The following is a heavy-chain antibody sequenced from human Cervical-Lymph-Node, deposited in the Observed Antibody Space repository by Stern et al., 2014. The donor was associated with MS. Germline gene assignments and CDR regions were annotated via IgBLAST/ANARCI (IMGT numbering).Heavy chain of an antibody. CDR3: AHWSSSYGMDV. Sequence: QVTLRESGPTLVKPTQTLTLTCTFSGFSLRSSGVGVGWIRQPPGKALEWLALLYWDDGKVYSPSLKSRLTITKDTSKDQVVLTMTSMDPVDTATYYCAHWSSSYGMDVWGQGTTVTVSS. J-gene: IGHJ6*02. V-gene: IGHV2-5*02. D-gene: IGHD6-13*01. CDR2: LYWDDGK. CDR1: GFSLRSSGVG.